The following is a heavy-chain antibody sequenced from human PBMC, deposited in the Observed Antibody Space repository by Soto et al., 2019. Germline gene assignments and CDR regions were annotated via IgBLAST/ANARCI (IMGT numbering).Heavy chain of an antibody. CDR1: RYGFECHS. CDR3: ARDHSGFSGSHYLADFSY. J-gene: IGHJ4*02. D-gene: IGHD1-26*01. CDR2: INGGNGNT. Sequence: GGSAEPSSEECRYGFECHSMCSLHHSTRQRPEWMGWINGGNGNTHYSEHFQGRVTFPRDQYAGTVYMQLSSLTSEDTAVYYCARDHSGFSGSHYLADFSYWGQGALVTVSS. V-gene: IGHV1-3*01.